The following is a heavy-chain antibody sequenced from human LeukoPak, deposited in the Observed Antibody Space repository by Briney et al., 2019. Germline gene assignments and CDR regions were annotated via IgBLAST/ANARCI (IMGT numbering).Heavy chain of an antibody. Sequence: GASVKVSCKAPGHTFTSYGISWVRQAPGQGLEWMGWISAYNGNTNYAQKLQGRVTMTTDTSTSTAYMELSSLRSEDTAVYYCATDGPNYYDRDAFDIWGQGTMVTVSS. CDR1: GHTFTSYG. CDR3: ATDGPNYYDRDAFDI. J-gene: IGHJ3*02. CDR2: ISAYNGNT. D-gene: IGHD3-22*01. V-gene: IGHV1-18*01.